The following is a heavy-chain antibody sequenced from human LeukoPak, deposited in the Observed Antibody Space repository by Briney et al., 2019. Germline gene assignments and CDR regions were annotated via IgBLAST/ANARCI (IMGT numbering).Heavy chain of an antibody. CDR3: AKDRLLGDSYXDNSGYGLDY. CDR2: VSYDGSNK. Sequence: GGSLRLSCAASGFIFSSYGMHWVRQAPGKGLEWVAVVSYDGSNKYYADSVKGRFTISRDNSKNTLYLQMNSLRTEDAAVYYXAKDRLLGDSYXDNSGYGLDYWGQGTPVTVSS. D-gene: IGHD3-22*01. CDR1: GFIFSSYG. V-gene: IGHV3-30*18. J-gene: IGHJ4*02.